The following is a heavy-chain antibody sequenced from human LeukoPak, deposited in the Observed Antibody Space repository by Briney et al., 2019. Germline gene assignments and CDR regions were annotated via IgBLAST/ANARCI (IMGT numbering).Heavy chain of an antibody. Sequence: PGGSLRLSCAASGFTFSSYGMHWVRQAPGKGLEWVAFIRYDGSNKYYADSVKGRFTISRDNAKNSLYLQMNSLRAEDTAVYYCARASGGWRYNWFDPWGQGTLVTVSS. V-gene: IGHV3-30*02. J-gene: IGHJ5*02. CDR1: GFTFSSYG. CDR3: ARASGGWRYNWFDP. CDR2: IRYDGSNK. D-gene: IGHD6-19*01.